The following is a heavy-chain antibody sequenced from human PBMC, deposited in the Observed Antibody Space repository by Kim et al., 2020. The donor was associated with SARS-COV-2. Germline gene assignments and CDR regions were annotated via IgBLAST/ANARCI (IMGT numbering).Heavy chain of an antibody. V-gene: IGHV3-74*01. J-gene: IGHJ6*02. CDR2: T. CDR3: PRGYYNGIDV. Sequence: TSYSTPGKGRFTLPRDNAKSTLYLQMNSLTAEDTAVYYCPRGYYNGIDVWGQGPTVTVSS. D-gene: IGHD3-10*01.